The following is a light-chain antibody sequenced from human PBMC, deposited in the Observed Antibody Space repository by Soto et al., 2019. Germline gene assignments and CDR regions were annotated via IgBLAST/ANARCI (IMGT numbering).Light chain of an antibody. CDR2: GAS. V-gene: IGKV1-5*01. CDR3: QQYDSFSGT. CDR1: ESIDSW. J-gene: IGKJ1*01. Sequence: DIQMTQSPSTLSAAVGDRVTITCRASESIDSWLAWYQQKPGKAPKLPIYGASSLESGVPSRFSGSGSGTEFTLTITNLQPDDFATYYCQQYDSFSGTFGQGTKVDIK.